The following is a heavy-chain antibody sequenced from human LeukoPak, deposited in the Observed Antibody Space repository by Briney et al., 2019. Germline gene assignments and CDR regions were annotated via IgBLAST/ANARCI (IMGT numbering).Heavy chain of an antibody. J-gene: IGHJ4*02. D-gene: IGHD3-9*01. CDR1: GYTFTSYG. CDR2: ISAYNGNT. V-gene: IGHV1-18*01. Sequence: GASVKVSCKASGYTFTSYGISWVRQAPGQGLEWMGWISAYNGNTNYAQKLQGRVTMTTDTSTSTAYMEPRSLRSDDTAVYYCARGRDGTTGYFDWLLPSDYWGQGTLVTVSS. CDR3: ARGRDGTTGYFDWLLPSDY.